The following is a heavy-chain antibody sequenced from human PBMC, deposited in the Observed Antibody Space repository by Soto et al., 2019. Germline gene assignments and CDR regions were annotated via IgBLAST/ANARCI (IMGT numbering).Heavy chain of an antibody. CDR3: ASDYDYGYDY. CDR1: GLPFSTYS. V-gene: IGHV3-48*02. J-gene: IGHJ4*02. Sequence: EVQLVESGGGWVQPGGSRRLSCAASGLPFSTYSMNWVRQAPGKGLEWISYISSSGSTIYYADSVKGRFTISRDNAKNSLYLQMNSLRDDDTAVYYCASDYDYGYDYWGQGALVTVSS. CDR2: ISSSGSTI. D-gene: IGHD5-18*01.